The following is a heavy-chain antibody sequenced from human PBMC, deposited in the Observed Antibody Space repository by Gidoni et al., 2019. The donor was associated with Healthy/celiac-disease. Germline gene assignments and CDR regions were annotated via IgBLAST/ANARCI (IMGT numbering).Heavy chain of an antibody. CDR2: IDWDDDK. D-gene: IGHD3-22*01. CDR3: ARRVYYDSSGYQGGYFDY. CDR1: GFSRSTSGTC. V-gene: IGHV2-70*15. Sequence: QVTLRESGPALVKPTQTLTLTCPFSGFSRSTSGTCVSWIRQPPGKALEWLARIDWDDDKYYSTSLKTRLTISKDTSKNQVVLTMTNMDPVDTATYYCARRVYYDSSGYQGGYFDYWGQGTLVTVSS. J-gene: IGHJ4*02.